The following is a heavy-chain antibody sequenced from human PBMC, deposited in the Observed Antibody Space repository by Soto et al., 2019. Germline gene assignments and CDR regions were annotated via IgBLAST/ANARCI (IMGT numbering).Heavy chain of an antibody. J-gene: IGHJ3*01. V-gene: IGHV4-59*01. CDR1: NGSINDYY. CDR3: ARGISEAAASGPFGV. Sequence: HVQLQESGPGLVKPSETLSLTCIVSNGSINDYYWTWIQQPPGKGLEWIGYISYSGTTHYSPSLKSRVTISVDTSQNQFSLKLASVTAADTAVYYCARGISEAAASGPFGVWGQGTMVTVSS. CDR2: ISYSGTT. D-gene: IGHD6-13*01.